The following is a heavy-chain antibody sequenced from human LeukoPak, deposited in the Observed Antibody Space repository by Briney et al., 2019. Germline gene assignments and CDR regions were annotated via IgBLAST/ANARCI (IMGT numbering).Heavy chain of an antibody. D-gene: IGHD3-10*01. J-gene: IGHJ4*02. Sequence: SETLSLTCTVSGGSISSYYWSWIRQPPGKGLEWIGSIYYSGSTYYNPSLKSRVTISVDTSKNQFSLKLSSVTAADTAVYYCARRAMVRGGTYFDYRGQGTLVTVSS. CDR1: GGSISSYY. CDR2: IYYSGST. V-gene: IGHV4-59*05. CDR3: ARRAMVRGGTYFDY.